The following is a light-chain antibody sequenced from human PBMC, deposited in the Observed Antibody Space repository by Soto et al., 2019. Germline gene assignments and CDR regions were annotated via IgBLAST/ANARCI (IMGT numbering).Light chain of an antibody. V-gene: IGKV1-39*01. CDR3: QQSHSTPLV. CDR2: AAS. CDR1: QSIDTY. Sequence: DIQMTQSPSSLSASVGDRVTITCRASQSIDTYLHWYQQKPGKAPKFLIYAASSLQSGVPSRFSGGGSGTDFTRSISSLQPEDFATYSCQQSHSTPLVFGQGTKVEIK. J-gene: IGKJ1*01.